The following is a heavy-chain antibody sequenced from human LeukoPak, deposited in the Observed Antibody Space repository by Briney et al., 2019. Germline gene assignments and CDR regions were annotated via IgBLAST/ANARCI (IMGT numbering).Heavy chain of an antibody. V-gene: IGHV3-7*01. CDR1: GFTFSTYW. CDR3: ARDRYSGSYWGGNFDY. J-gene: IGHJ4*02. CDR2: IKQDGSEK. Sequence: PGGSLRLSCAASGFTFSTYWMNWVRQAPGKGLEWVANIKQDGSEKYYVDSVKGRFTISRDNAKNSLYPQMNSLRAEDTAVYYCARDRYSGSYWGGNFDYWGQGTLVTVSS. D-gene: IGHD1-26*01.